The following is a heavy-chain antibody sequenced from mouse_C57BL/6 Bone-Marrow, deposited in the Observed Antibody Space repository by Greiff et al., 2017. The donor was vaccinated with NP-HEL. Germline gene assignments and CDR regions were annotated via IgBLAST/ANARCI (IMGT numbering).Heavy chain of an antibody. CDR3: ARGGTVVAGRGTYAMDY. J-gene: IGHJ4*01. CDR2: ILPGSGST. Sequence: VQLQQSGAELMKPGASVKLSCKATGYTFTGYWIEWVKQRPGHGLEWIGEILPGSGSTNYNEKFKGKATFTADTYSNTAYMQLSSLTTEDSAIYYCARGGTVVAGRGTYAMDYWGQGTSVTVSS. CDR1: GYTFTGYW. V-gene: IGHV1-9*01. D-gene: IGHD1-1*01.